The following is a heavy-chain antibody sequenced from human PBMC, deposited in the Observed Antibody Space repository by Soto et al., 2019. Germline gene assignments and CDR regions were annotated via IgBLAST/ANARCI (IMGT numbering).Heavy chain of an antibody. V-gene: IGHV1-69*01. Sequence: QVQLVQSGAEVKKPGSSVKVSCKASGGTFSSYAISWVRHAPGQGLEWMGGIIPIFGTANYAQKFQGRVTITADESTSTAYKELSSLRSEDTAVYYCARDPKGSGYYPFWGQGTLVTVSS. CDR3: ARDPKGSGYYPF. J-gene: IGHJ4*02. CDR2: IIPIFGTA. D-gene: IGHD3-3*01. CDR1: GGTFSSYA.